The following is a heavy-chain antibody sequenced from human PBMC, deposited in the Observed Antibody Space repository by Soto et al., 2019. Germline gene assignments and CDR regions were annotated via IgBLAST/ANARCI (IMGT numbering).Heavy chain of an antibody. V-gene: IGHV3-33*01. Sequence: QVQLVESGGGVVQPGRSLRLSCAASGFTFSSYGMHWVRQAPGKGLEWVAVIWYDGSNKYYADSVKGRFTISRDNSKNTLSLQKNSLRAEDTAVYYCARVDYDFGGYGMDVWGQGTTVTVSS. J-gene: IGHJ6*02. CDR1: GFTFSSYG. D-gene: IGHD3-3*01. CDR3: ARVDYDFGGYGMDV. CDR2: IWYDGSNK.